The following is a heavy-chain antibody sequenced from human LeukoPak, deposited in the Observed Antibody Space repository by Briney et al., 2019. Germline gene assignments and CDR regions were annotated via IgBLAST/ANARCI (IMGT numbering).Heavy chain of an antibody. CDR1: GFTFSSYW. Sequence: GGSLRLSCAASGFTFSSYWMHWVRQAPGKGLVWVSRINSDGSSTSYADSVKGRFTISRDNAKNTLYLQMNSLRAEDTAVYYCARGTYYDFWSGPWPFDPWGQETLVTVSS. CDR2: INSDGSST. D-gene: IGHD3-3*01. CDR3: ARGTYYDFWSGPWPFDP. J-gene: IGHJ5*02. V-gene: IGHV3-74*01.